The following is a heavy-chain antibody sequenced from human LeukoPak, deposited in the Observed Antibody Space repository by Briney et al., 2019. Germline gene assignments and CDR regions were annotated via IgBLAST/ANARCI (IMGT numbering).Heavy chain of an antibody. Sequence: SETLSLTCTVSDYSISSGYGYYWGWIRQPPGKGLEWIGNIYHSGITYYNHFNSSLKSRVTISIDTSKNQFSLRLTSVTAADTAVYYCARTRGSHPSPFDSWGQGTLVTVSS. D-gene: IGHD3-10*01. CDR3: ARTRGSHPSPFDS. CDR2: IYHSGIT. V-gene: IGHV4-38-2*02. CDR1: DYSISSGYGYY. J-gene: IGHJ4*02.